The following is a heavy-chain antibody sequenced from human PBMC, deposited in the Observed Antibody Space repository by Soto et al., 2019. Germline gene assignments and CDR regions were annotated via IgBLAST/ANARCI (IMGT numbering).Heavy chain of an antibody. CDR3: AREISVSGGERRLDS. D-gene: IGHD1-1*01. CDR1: GFTFSSYS. Sequence: GGSLRLSCAASGFTFSSYSMNWVRQAPGKGLEWVSYISSSSSTIYYADSVKGRFTISRDNAKNSLYLQMNSLRAEDTAVYYCAREISVSGGERRLDSWGQGTLVTVSS. V-gene: IGHV3-48*01. CDR2: ISSSSSTI. J-gene: IGHJ4*02.